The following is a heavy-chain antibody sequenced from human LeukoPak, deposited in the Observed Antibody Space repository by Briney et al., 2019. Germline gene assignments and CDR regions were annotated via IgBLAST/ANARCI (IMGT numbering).Heavy chain of an antibody. J-gene: IGHJ6*03. CDR2: IKSKTDGGTT. D-gene: IGHD2-2*01. CDR1: GFTFSNAW. CDR3: TTELGYCSSTSCPEYYYYYYMDV. Sequence: GGSLRLSCAASGFTFSNAWMSWVRQAPGKGLEWVGRIKSKTDGGTTDYAAPVKGRFTISRDDSKNTLYLQMNSLKTEDTAVYYCTTELGYCSSTSCPEYYYYYYMDVWGKGTTVTVSS. V-gene: IGHV3-15*01.